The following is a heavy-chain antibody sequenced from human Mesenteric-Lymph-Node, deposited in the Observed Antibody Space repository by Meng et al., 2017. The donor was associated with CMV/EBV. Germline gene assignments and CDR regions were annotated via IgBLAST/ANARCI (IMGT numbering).Heavy chain of an antibody. D-gene: IGHD4-11*01. CDR3: ARGDSNYYFDY. V-gene: IGHV1-46*01. CDR2: INPSGGST. J-gene: IGHJ4*02. Sequence: ASVKVSCKASGYTFTSYYMHWVRQAPGQGLEWMGTINPSGGSTTYAQKFQGRVTMTRDTSTNIVYMEVSSLTSGDTAVYYCARGDSNYYFDYWGQGTLVTVSS. CDR1: GYTFTSYY.